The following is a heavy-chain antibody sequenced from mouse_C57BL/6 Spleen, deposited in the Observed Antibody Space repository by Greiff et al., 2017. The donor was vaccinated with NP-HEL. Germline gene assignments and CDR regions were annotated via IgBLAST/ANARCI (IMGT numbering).Heavy chain of an antibody. CDR2: IYPGSGST. Sequence: QVQLQQSGAELVKPGASVKMSCKASGYTFTSYWITWVKQRPGQGLEWIGDIYPGSGSTNYNEKFKSKATLTVDTSSSTAYMQLSSLTSEDSAVYYCATSTVVAHWYFDVWGTGTTVTVSS. CDR3: ATSTVVAHWYFDV. D-gene: IGHD1-1*01. J-gene: IGHJ1*03. V-gene: IGHV1-55*01. CDR1: GYTFTSYW.